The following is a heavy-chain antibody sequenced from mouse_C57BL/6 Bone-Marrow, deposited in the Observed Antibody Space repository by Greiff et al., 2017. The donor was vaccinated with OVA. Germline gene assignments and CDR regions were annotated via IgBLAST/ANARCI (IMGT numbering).Heavy chain of an antibody. Sequence: VQLQQSGAELVRPGASVKLSCKASGYTFTDYYINWVKQRPGQGLEWIARIYPGSGNTYYNEKFKGKATLTAEKSSSTAYMQLRSLTSEDSAVYSCARGGFRFAWFAYWGQGTLVTVSA. CDR1: GYTFTDYY. V-gene: IGHV1-76*01. CDR3: ARGGFRFAWFAY. CDR2: IYPGSGNT. J-gene: IGHJ3*01.